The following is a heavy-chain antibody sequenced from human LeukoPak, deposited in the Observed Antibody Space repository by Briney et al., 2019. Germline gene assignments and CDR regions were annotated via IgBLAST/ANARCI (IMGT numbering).Heavy chain of an antibody. V-gene: IGHV3-7*01. Sequence: GGSPRLSCAASGFTFSSYWMSWVRQAPGKGLEWVANIKQDGSEKYYVDSVKDRFTISRDNAKNSLYLQMNSLRAEDTAVYYCARALVVPAVEGAWFDPWGQGTLVTVSS. J-gene: IGHJ5*02. CDR1: GFTFSSYW. CDR2: IKQDGSEK. D-gene: IGHD2-2*01. CDR3: ARALVVPAVEGAWFDP.